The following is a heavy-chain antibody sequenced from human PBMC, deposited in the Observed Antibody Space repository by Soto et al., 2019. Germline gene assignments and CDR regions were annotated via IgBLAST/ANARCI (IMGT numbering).Heavy chain of an antibody. J-gene: IGHJ6*02. Sequence: QVQLVQSGAEVRKPGASVKLSCKSSGYIFDTYSMHWVRQAPGQGLQWMGVITPSGGNTKDPQKLQGRVTMTGDTSTSTVYMELRSLRSEDTAVYFCARGMAAAGTGVDYFYAMDVWGQGTTVTVSS. D-gene: IGHD6-13*01. V-gene: IGHV1-46*02. CDR2: ITPSGGNT. CDR3: ARGMAAAGTGVDYFYAMDV. CDR1: GYIFDTYS.